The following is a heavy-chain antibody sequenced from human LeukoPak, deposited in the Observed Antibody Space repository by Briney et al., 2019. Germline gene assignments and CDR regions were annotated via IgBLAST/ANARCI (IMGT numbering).Heavy chain of an antibody. CDR3: AGRSSSWYNWFDP. V-gene: IGHV3-7*01. Sequence: GGSLRLSCAASGFPFSSYWIGWVRQAPGKGLEWVANIKQDGSEKYYVDSVKGRFTISRDNAKNSLYLQMNSLRAEDTAVYYCAGRSSSWYNWFDPWGQGTLVTVSS. J-gene: IGHJ5*02. D-gene: IGHD6-13*01. CDR2: IKQDGSEK. CDR1: GFPFSSYW.